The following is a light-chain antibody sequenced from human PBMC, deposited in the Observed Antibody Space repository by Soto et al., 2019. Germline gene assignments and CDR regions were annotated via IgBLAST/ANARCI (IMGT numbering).Light chain of an antibody. V-gene: IGKV3D-15*01. CDR1: QSVSSN. CDR2: GAS. Sequence: IVLTQSPGTLSLSPGERATLSCRTTQSVSSNYLAWCQQKPGQAPRLLIYGASSRATGIPARFSGSGSGTEFTLTISSLQSEDFAVYYCQQYNNWPPITFGQGTRLEIK. J-gene: IGKJ5*01. CDR3: QQYNNWPPIT.